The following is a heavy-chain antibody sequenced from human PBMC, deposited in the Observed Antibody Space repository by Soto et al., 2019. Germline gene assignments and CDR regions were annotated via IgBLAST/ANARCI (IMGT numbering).Heavy chain of an antibody. V-gene: IGHV1-18*01. J-gene: IGHJ6*02. CDR1: GYTFTSYG. CDR3: ARDFPFRYCSSTSCYEAYGMDV. D-gene: IGHD2-2*01. CDR2: ISAYNGNT. Sequence: QVQLVQSGAEVKKPGASVKVSCKASGYTFTSYGISWVRQAPGQGLEWMGWISAYNGNTNYAQKHQGRVTMTTDTSTSTAYMELRSMRSDDTAVYYCARDFPFRYCSSTSCYEAYGMDVWGQGTTVTVSS.